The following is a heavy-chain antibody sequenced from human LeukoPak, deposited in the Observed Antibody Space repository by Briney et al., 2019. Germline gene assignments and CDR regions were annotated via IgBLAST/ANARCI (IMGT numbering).Heavy chain of an antibody. CDR2: ISYDGNNE. V-gene: IGHV3-30-3*01. D-gene: IGHD3-22*01. CDR1: GFTFSSYT. Sequence: PGRSLRLSCAASGFTFSSYTIHWVRQAPGKGLERVAVISYDGNNEYYADSVKGRFTISRDNSKNTLYLQMNSLRAEDTAVYYCARGSPLDSSGMSSYMDVWGKGTTVTVSS. J-gene: IGHJ6*03. CDR3: ARGSPLDSSGMSSYMDV.